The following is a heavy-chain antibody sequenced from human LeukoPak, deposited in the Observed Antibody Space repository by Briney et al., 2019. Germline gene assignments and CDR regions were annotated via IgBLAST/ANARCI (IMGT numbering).Heavy chain of an antibody. CDR1: GFTSSSYE. CDR3: ARGMVYYDSSGYYGAFDI. Sequence: GGSLRLSCAASGFTSSSYEMNWVRQAPGKGLEWVSYISSSGSTIYYADSVKGRFTISRDNAKNPLYLQMNSLRAEDTAVYYCARGMVYYDSSGYYGAFDIWGQGTMVTVSS. V-gene: IGHV3-48*03. D-gene: IGHD3-22*01. CDR2: ISSSGSTI. J-gene: IGHJ3*02.